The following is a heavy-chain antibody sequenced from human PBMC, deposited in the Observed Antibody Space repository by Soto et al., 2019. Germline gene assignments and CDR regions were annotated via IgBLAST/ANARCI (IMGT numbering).Heavy chain of an antibody. J-gene: IGHJ3*02. CDR2: VTPTGDYT. D-gene: IGHD3-22*01. Sequence: APVKVSCKASGYTFTSYYMHWVRQAPGQGLEWMGIVTPTGDYTAYAQKFQGRVTMTRDTSATTVYMELSSLTSEDTAVYYCTRRPPSSGHPGLYAFDIWGQGTMVTVSS. CDR1: GYTFTSYY. CDR3: TRRPPSSGHPGLYAFDI. V-gene: IGHV1-46*01.